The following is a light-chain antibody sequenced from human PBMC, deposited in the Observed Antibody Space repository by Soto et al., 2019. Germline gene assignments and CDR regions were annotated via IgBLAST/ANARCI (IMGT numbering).Light chain of an antibody. CDR3: TSYKKSGTVL. CDR1: SSDVGGYNY. V-gene: IGLV2-14*01. J-gene: IGLJ2*01. CDR2: DVS. Sequence: QSALTQPASVSGSPGQSITISCTGTSSDVGGYNYVSWYQQHPGKAPKLMIYDVSNRPSGVSNRFSGSKSGNTAPLTIPGLRVGDGVNNYYTSYKKSGTVLFGGGTNLTVL.